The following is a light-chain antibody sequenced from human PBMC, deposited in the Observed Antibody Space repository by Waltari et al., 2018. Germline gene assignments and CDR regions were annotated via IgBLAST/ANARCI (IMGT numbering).Light chain of an antibody. Sequence: QLVLTQSPSASASLGASVTLTCTLSRGHSSYAIARPQQQPEKGPRYLMKLNSDGSPSKGDGLPDRFSGSSSGAERYLTISSLQSEDEADYYCQTWGTGIWVFGGGTKLTVL. CDR1: RGHSSYA. V-gene: IGLV4-69*01. CDR3: QTWGTGIWV. CDR2: LNSDGSP. J-gene: IGLJ3*02.